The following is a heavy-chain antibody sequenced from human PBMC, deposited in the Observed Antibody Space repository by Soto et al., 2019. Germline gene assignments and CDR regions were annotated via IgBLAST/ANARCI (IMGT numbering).Heavy chain of an antibody. J-gene: IGHJ4*02. CDR2: ISAYNGNT. CDR1: GYTFTSYG. V-gene: IGHV1-18*04. D-gene: IGHD4-17*01. Sequence: XSVKVSCKASGYTFTSYGISWVRQAPGQGLEWMGWISAYNGNTNYAQKLQGRVTMTTDTSTSTAYMELRSLRSDDTAVYYCARLMTTVATYDYWGQGPLVTVSS. CDR3: ARLMTTVATYDY.